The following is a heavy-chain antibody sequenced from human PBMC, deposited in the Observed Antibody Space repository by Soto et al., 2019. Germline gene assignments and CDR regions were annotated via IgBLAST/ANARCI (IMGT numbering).Heavy chain of an antibody. CDR1: GGSISSSNW. J-gene: IGHJ4*02. CDR3: ARTYYYDSSGFWDY. V-gene: IGHV4-4*02. CDR2: IYHSGST. D-gene: IGHD3-22*01. Sequence: SETLSLTCAVSGGSISSSNWWSWVRQPPGKGLEWIGEIYHSGSTNYNPSLKSRVTISVDKSKNQFSLKLSSVTAADTAVYYCARTYYYDSSGFWDYWGQGTLVTVSS.